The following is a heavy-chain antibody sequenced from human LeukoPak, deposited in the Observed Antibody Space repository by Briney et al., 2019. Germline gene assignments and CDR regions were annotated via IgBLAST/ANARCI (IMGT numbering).Heavy chain of an antibody. D-gene: IGHD3-3*01. J-gene: IGHJ4*02. CDR2: ISAYNGNT. V-gene: IGHV1-18*01. CDR1: GYTFTSYG. CDR3: ARDRTARSITIFGVVIIKPNYFDY. Sequence: ASVKVSCKASGYTFTSYGISWVRQAPGQGLEWMGWISAYNGNTNYAQKLQGRVTMTTDTSTSTAYMELRSLRSDDTAVYYCARDRTARSITIFGVVIIKPNYFDYWGQGTLVTVSS.